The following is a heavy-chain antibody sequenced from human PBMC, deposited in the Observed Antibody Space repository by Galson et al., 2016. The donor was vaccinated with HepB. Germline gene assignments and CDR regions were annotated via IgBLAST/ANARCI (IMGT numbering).Heavy chain of an antibody. J-gene: IGHJ4*02. CDR2: ISDSGST. V-gene: IGHV4-61*01. CDR1: GGSVSSGSYY. D-gene: IGHD2-21*01. CDR3: ARLSPAVIDYFDY. Sequence: SETLSLTCTVSGGSVSSGSYYWTWIRQPPGKGLECIGYISDSGSTNYNPSLKSRVSISVDTSKNQFSLKLSSVTVADTAVYYCARLSPAVIDYFDYWGQGILVTVSS.